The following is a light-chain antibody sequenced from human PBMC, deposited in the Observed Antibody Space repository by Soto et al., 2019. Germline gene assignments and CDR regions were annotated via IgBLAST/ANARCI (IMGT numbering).Light chain of an antibody. CDR1: QSISNY. J-gene: IGKJ3*01. CDR2: AAS. V-gene: IGKV1-39*01. CDR3: QQSYSTPFT. Sequence: DIQMTQSPSSLSASVGDRVAIICRASQSISNYLIWYQQKPGKAPKLLIYAASSLQSGVPSRFSGSGSGTDFTLTISSLQPEDFATYYCQQSYSTPFTFGPGTKVDIK.